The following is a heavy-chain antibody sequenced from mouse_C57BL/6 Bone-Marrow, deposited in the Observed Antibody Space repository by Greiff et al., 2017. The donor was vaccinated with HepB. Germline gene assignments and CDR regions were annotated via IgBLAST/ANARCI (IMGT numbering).Heavy chain of an antibody. CDR2: IYPGDGDT. CDR1: GYAFSSSW. J-gene: IGHJ1*03. D-gene: IGHD1-1*01. CDR3: AREGLYYGSSYVGWYFDV. Sequence: VHLVESGPELVKPGASVKISCKASGYAFSSSWMNWVKQRPGKGLEWIGRIYPGDGDTNYNGKFKGKATLTADKSSSTAYMQLSSLTSEDSAVYFCAREGLYYGSSYVGWYFDVWGTGTTVTVSS. V-gene: IGHV1-82*01.